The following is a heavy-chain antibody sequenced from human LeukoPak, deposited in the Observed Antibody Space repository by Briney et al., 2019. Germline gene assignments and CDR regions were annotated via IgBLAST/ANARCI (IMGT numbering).Heavy chain of an antibody. CDR3: ARDAYDYVWGSYRPGIMDV. V-gene: IGHV3-7*01. D-gene: IGHD3-16*02. CDR2: IKQDGSEK. CDR1: GFTFGSYW. J-gene: IGHJ6*03. Sequence: GGSLRLSCAASGFTFGSYWMSWVRQAPGKGLEWVANIKQDGSEKYYVDSVKGRFTISRDNAKNSLYLQMNSLRAEDTAVYYCARDAYDYVWGSYRPGIMDVWGKGTTVTVSS.